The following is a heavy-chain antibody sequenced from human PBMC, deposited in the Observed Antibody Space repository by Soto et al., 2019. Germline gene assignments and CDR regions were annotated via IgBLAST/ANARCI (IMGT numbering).Heavy chain of an antibody. CDR2: MNTKSGNT. Sequence: QVQLVESGAEVKKPGASVKVSCKASGYTFTSYDIHWVRQATGQGREWMGWMNTKSGNTGYAQKFQGRVTMTRNTSISTDYMELRSLRSEDTAVYYCARGPIRFDPWGQGTLVTVSS. CDR3: ARGPIRFDP. CDR1: GYTFTSYD. J-gene: IGHJ5*02. V-gene: IGHV1-8*01.